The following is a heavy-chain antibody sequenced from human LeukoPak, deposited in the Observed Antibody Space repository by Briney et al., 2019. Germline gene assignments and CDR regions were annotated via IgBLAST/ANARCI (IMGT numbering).Heavy chain of an antibody. Sequence: SETLSLTCTVSGGSISSYYWSWIRQPPGKGLEWIGYIYYSGSTNYNPSLKSRVPISVDTSKNQFSLKLSSVTAADTAVYYCARGGLYYDSSGYYDYWGQGTLVTVSS. CDR1: GGSISSYY. CDR3: ARGGLYYDSSGYYDY. D-gene: IGHD3-22*01. CDR2: IYYSGST. J-gene: IGHJ4*02. V-gene: IGHV4-59*01.